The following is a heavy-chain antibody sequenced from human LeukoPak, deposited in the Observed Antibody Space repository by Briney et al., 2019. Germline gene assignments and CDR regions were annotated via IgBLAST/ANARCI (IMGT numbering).Heavy chain of an antibody. CDR3: ARSDWFDP. J-gene: IGHJ5*02. Sequence: PGGSPRLSCAASGFSFRNAWMHWVRQAPGKGLVWVSRIKGDGSVTVYADSVKGRFTISRDNAKNTLYLQMNSLRVEDTAVYYCARSDWFDPWGQGTLVTVSS. D-gene: IGHD3-3*01. V-gene: IGHV3-74*01. CDR1: GFSFRNAW. CDR2: IKGDGSVT.